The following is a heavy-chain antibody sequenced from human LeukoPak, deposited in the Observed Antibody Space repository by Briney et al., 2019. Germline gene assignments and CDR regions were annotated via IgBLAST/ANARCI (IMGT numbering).Heavy chain of an antibody. CDR3: ARPYHYAFWSGYSYGMDV. J-gene: IGHJ6*02. V-gene: IGHV4-39*01. CDR2: IYYIGST. CDR1: GGSISSSRYY. D-gene: IGHD3-3*01. Sequence: PSETLSLTCTVSGGSISSSRYYWGWIRQPPGKGLEWIWSIYYIGSTYYNPSLKSRVTISVDTSKNHFSLKLSSVTAADTAVYYCARPYHYAFWSGYSYGMDVWGQGTTVTVSS.